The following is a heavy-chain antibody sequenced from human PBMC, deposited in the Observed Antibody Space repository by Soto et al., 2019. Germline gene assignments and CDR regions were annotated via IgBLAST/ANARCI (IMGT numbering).Heavy chain of an antibody. Sequence: GGSLRLSCAASGFTFNNAWVNWVRQAPGKGLEWVGRIKSNTGGGTADYTAPVKGRFTISRDDSQNTLYLQMNSLKTEDTAVYYCATSRASCFCFDYWGQGALVTVSS. CDR2: IKSNTGGGTA. J-gene: IGHJ4*02. CDR3: ATSRASCFCFDY. V-gene: IGHV3-15*01. D-gene: IGHD2-2*01. CDR1: GFTFNNAW.